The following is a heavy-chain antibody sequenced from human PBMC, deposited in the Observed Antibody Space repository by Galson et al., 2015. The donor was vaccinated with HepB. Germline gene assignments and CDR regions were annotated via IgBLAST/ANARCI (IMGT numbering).Heavy chain of an antibody. CDR1: GFTFSSYG. V-gene: IGHV3-33*01. D-gene: IGHD5-24*01. CDR2: IWYDGSNK. Sequence: SLRLSCAASGFTFSSYGMHWVRQAPGKGLVWVAVIWYDGSNKYYADSVKGRFTISRDNSKNTLYLQMNSLRAEDTAVYYCARMGRDGSQYYFDYWGQGTLVTVSS. J-gene: IGHJ4*02. CDR3: ARMGRDGSQYYFDY.